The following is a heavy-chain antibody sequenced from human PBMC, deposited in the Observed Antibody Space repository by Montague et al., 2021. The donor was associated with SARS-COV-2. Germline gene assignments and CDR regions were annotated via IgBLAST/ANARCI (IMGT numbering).Heavy chain of an antibody. D-gene: IGHD3-3*01. Sequence: LALVKPTQTLTLTCVFSGFSRNTDGVGVAWIRRPPGKALEWLALIYWDGDQRYSPSLKTRVTITKDTSRNRVVLTMTNLDPADTATYYCARRYDFYRAEAFDVWGQGTMVTVSS. CDR2: IYWDGDQ. J-gene: IGHJ3*01. CDR1: GFSRNTDGVG. V-gene: IGHV2-5*02. CDR3: ARRYDFYRAEAFDV.